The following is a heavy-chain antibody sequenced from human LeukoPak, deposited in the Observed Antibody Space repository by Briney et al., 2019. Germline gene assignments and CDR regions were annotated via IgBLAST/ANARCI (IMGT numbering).Heavy chain of an antibody. V-gene: IGHV3-48*01. J-gene: IGHJ4*02. CDR3: ARGGYGDYGRFDY. Sequence: GGSLRLSCAASGFTFSSYSMNWVRQAPGKGLEWVSYISSSSTIYDADSVKGRFTISRDNAKNSLYLQMNSLRAEDTAVYYCARGGYGDYGRFDYWGQGTLVTVSS. CDR2: ISSSSTI. CDR1: GFTFSSYS. D-gene: IGHD4-17*01.